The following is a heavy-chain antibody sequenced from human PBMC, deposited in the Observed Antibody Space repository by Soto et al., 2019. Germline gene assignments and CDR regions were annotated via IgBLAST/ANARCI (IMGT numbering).Heavy chain of an antibody. D-gene: IGHD3-16*01. V-gene: IGHV3-66*01. CDR1: GFTVSNKY. CDR3: AKELTAADY. Sequence: EVSLRLSCAASGFTVSNKYMSWVRQAPGKGLEWVSVIYSGGSTFYADSVRGRFTISRDNSKNTVNLQMNSLRAEDTAVYYCAKELTAADYWAQGPLVPVSA. CDR2: IYSGGST. J-gene: IGHJ4*02.